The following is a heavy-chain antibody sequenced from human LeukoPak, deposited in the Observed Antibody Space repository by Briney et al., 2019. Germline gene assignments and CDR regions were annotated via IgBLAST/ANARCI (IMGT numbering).Heavy chain of an antibody. CDR1: GFTFGDYA. Sequence: GGSLRLSCTASGFTFGDYAMSWVRQAPGKGLEWVGFIRRKAYGGTTEYAASVKGRFTISRDDSKSIAYLQMNSLKTEDTAVYYCTRVLQDSSGYYYVRFDYWGQGTLVTVSS. CDR3: TRVLQDSSGYYYVRFDY. V-gene: IGHV3-49*04. CDR2: IRRKAYGGTT. J-gene: IGHJ4*02. D-gene: IGHD3-22*01.